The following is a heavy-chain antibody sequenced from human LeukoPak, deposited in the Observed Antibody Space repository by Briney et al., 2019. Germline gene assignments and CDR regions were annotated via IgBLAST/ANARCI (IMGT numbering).Heavy chain of an antibody. CDR2: ISSSGSTI. J-gene: IGHJ6*03. CDR3: AREGYSYGNLGYYYYYYMDV. Sequence: PGGSLRLSCAASGFTVSSYEMNWVRQAPGKGLEWVSYISSSGSTIYYADSVKGRFTISRDNAKNSLYLQMNSLRAEDTAVYYCAREGYSYGNLGYYYYYYMDVWGKGTTVTISS. V-gene: IGHV3-48*03. D-gene: IGHD5-18*01. CDR1: GFTVSSYE.